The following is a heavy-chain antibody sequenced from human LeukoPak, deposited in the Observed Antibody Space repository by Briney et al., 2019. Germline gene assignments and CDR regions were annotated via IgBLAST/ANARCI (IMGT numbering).Heavy chain of an antibody. CDR2: FNSGGSST. Sequence: GGSLRLLCRASGLTLSRYWVQCVRRARGEAGVGVSHFNSGGSSTSYADSVKGRFTISRDNAKNTLYLQMNSLRAEDTAVYYCARESGYDYVWGSYRRSFDYWGQGTLVTVSS. CDR3: ARESGYDYVWGSYRRSFDY. V-gene: IGHV3-74*01. D-gene: IGHD3-16*02. J-gene: IGHJ4*02. CDR1: GLTLSRYW.